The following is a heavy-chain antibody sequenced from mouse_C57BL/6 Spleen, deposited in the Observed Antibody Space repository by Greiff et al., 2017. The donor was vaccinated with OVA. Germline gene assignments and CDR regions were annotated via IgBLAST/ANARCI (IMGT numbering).Heavy chain of an antibody. D-gene: IGHD1-3*01. CDR2: IDPSDSYT. Sequence: VQLQQPGAELVKPGASVKLSCKASGYTFTSYWMQWVKQRPGQGLEWIGEIDPSDSYTNYNQKFKGKATLTVDTSSSTAYMQLSSLTSEDSAVYYCARWESPGYFDYWGQGTTLTVSS. J-gene: IGHJ2*01. CDR1: GYTFTSYW. V-gene: IGHV1-50*01. CDR3: ARWESPGYFDY.